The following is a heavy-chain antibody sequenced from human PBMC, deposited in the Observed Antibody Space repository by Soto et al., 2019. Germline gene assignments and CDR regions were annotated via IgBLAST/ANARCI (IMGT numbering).Heavy chain of an antibody. D-gene: IGHD4-17*01. Sequence: GGSLRLSCAASGFTFSSYPMHWVRQAPGKGLEHVSSTSGDGRIMYYLDSVKGRFTISRDNSKNTLYLQMGSLRAEDTAVYYCAKRGRLGDYVLVPWGQGTLVTVSS. J-gene: IGHJ5*02. CDR2: TSGDGRIM. CDR1: GFTFSSYP. CDR3: AKRGRLGDYVLVP. V-gene: IGHV3-64*02.